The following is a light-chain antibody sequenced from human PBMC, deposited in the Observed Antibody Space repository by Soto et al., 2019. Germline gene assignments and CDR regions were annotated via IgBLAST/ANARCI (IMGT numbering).Light chain of an antibody. J-gene: IGKJ1*01. CDR3: QHYNSSSEA. V-gene: IGKV1-5*03. Sequence: DIQMTQSPSTLSASVGDRVTITWGASQSISSWLAWYQQKPGQAPKLLIYKASTLKSGVPSRLRGSGSGTEFTITISSLKTDDFETYYCQHYNSSSEAFGHGTQVDIK. CDR1: QSISSW. CDR2: KAS.